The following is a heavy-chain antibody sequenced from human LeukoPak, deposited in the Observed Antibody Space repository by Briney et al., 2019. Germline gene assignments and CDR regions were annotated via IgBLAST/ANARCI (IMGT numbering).Heavy chain of an antibody. CDR1: GGTFNSYA. V-gene: IGHV1-69*05. Sequence: SVKVSCKASGGTFNSYAISWVRQAPGQGLEWMGRIIPIFGTANYAQKFQGRVTITTDESTSTAYMELSSLRSEDTAVYYCARDDCLSSSWCKGPDYWGQGTLVTVS. CDR2: IIPIFGTA. D-gene: IGHD6-13*01. CDR3: ARDDCLSSSWCKGPDY. J-gene: IGHJ4*02.